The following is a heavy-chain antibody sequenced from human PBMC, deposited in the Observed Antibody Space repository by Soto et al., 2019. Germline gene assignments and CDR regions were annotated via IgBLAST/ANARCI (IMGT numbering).Heavy chain of an antibody. V-gene: IGHV3-23*01. J-gene: IGHJ4*02. CDR3: AKAQGGSYFDY. D-gene: IGHD2-15*01. CDR1: GFTFSSNA. CDR2: ISSSGGST. Sequence: EVQLLESGGGLVQPGGSLRLSCAASGFTFSSNAMSWVRQAPGKGLEWVSGISSSGGSTYYADSVKGRFTISRDNSKNMLHLQMNNLRAEDTAVYYCAKAQGGSYFDYWGQGTLVTVSS.